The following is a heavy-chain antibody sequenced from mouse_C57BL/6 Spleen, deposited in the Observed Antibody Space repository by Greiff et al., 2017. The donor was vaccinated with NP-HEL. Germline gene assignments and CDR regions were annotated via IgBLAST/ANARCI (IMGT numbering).Heavy chain of an antibody. J-gene: IGHJ4*01. V-gene: IGHV5-17*01. CDR3: AREVPHYYAMDY. CDR1: GFTFSDYG. CDR2: ISSGSSTI. Sequence: VQLKESGGGLVKPGGSLKLSCAASGFTFSDYGMHWVRQAPEKGLEWVAYISSGSSTIYYADTVKGRFTISRDNAKNTLFLQMTSLRSEDTAMYYCAREVPHYYAMDYWGQGTSVTVSS.